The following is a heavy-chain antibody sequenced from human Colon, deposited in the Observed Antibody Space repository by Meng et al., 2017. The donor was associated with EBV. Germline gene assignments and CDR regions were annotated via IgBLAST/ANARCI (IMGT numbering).Heavy chain of an antibody. Sequence: QVQLLESGPGLVKASRTLSLTCCVAGVSISSNIRWTWVRQPPGKGLEWIGEIDDSGSTNYNPSLNSRISISLDKSKNHFSLKVNSVTAADTAVYYCARGKQDAWELLAYWGQGALVTVSS. V-gene: IGHV4-4*02. CDR2: IDDSGST. CDR1: GVSISSNIR. D-gene: IGHD1-26*01. CDR3: ARGKQDAWELLAY. J-gene: IGHJ4*02.